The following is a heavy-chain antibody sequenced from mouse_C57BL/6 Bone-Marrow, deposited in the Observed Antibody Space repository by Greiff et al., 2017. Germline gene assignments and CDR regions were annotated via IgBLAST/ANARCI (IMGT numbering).Heavy chain of an antibody. D-gene: IGHD2-1*01. J-gene: IGHJ2*01. V-gene: IGHV5-4*03. CDR1: GFTFSSYA. Sequence: EVKLVESGGGLVKPGGSLKLSCEASGFTFSSYAMSWVSQTPEKRLEWVANISAGGSYTYYTDNVKGRVTISRDNAKNNPYLQMSHLRTEDTAMYDCASDRGIYYGSCYFDYWGQGTTLTVSS. CDR3: ASDRGIYYGSCYFDY. CDR2: ISAGGSYT.